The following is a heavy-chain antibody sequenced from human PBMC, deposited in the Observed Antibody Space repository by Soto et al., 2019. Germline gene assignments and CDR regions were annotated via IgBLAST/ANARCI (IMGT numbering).Heavy chain of an antibody. Sequence: GASVKVSCKASGYTFTSYGISWVRQAPGQGLEWMGWISAYNGNTNYAQKLQGRVTMTTDTSTSTAYMELRSLRSDDTAVYYCARGAAAGNYYYYMDVWGKGTTVTVSS. V-gene: IGHV1-18*01. CDR3: ARGAAAGNYYYYMDV. J-gene: IGHJ6*03. CDR2: ISAYNGNT. D-gene: IGHD6-13*01. CDR1: GYTFTSYG.